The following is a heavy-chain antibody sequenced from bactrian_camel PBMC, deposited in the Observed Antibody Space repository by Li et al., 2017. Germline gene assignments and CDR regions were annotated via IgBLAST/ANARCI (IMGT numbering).Heavy chain of an antibody. Sequence: QLVESGGGLVQPGGSLRLSCAASGYIFSSYWMYWVRQAPGKGLEWVSSTGGTTSYTGSVKGRFTFSSDNAKNTVYLQMNSLKLEDTAVYYCARGVGAGDFGMDYWGKGTQVTVS. D-gene: IGHD3*01. J-gene: IGHJ7*01. V-gene: IGHV3S25*01. CDR1: GYIFSSYW. CDR2: TGGTT.